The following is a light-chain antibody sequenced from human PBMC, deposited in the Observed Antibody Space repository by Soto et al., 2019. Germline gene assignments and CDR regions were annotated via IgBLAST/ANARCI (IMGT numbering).Light chain of an antibody. CDR3: GSWDSSLSAYV. J-gene: IGLJ1*01. V-gene: IGLV1-51*01. CDR1: SSNIGGNS. CDR2: DDN. Sequence: QALRTQPPSVSAAPGQKVTISCSGSSSNIGGNSVSWYQQLPGTAPKLLIYDDNKRPSGIPDRFSGSKSGTSATLGITGFQTGDEADYYCGSWDSSLSAYVFGTGTKVTAL.